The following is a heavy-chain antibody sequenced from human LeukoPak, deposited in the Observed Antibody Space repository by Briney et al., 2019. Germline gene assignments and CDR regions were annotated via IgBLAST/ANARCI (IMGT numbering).Heavy chain of an antibody. Sequence: GASLRLSCAASGFTFSSYAMSWVRQAPGKGLEWVSAISGSGGSTYYADSVKGRFTISRDNSKNTMYLQMHRLSAEDTAVYYCAKAVGSGYYHTSYFDYWGQGTLVTVSS. CDR1: GFTFSSYA. D-gene: IGHD3-22*01. V-gene: IGHV3-23*01. J-gene: IGHJ4*02. CDR2: ISGSGGST. CDR3: AKAVGSGYYHTSYFDY.